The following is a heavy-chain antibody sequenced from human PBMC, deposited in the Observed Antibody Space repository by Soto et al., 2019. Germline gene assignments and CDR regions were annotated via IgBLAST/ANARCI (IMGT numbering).Heavy chain of an antibody. CDR2: ISRNSGSI. Sequence: EVQLVESGGCLVQPGRSLRLSCAASGFTFDDYAMHWVRQAPGKGLEWVSGISRNSGSIGYADSVKGRFTISRDNAKNSLYLQMNRLRAEDTALYYCAKEGYYTVDYAGYYWDLALSGGGTLVTVSS. CDR3: AKEGYYTVDYAGYYWDLAL. D-gene: IGHD4-17*01. CDR1: GFTFDDYA. V-gene: IGHV3-9*01. J-gene: IGHJ2*01.